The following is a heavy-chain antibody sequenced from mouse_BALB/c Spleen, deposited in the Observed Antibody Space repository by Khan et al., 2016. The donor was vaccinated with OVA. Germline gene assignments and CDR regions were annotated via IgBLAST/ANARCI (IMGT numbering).Heavy chain of an antibody. V-gene: IGHV2-6-7*01. Sequence: QMQLKESGPGLVAPSQSLSITCTVSGFSLTGYGVSWVRQPPGKGLEWLGMIWGDGSTDYNSALKSRLSISKDNSKSQVFLKMNSLQTDDTAKYYCARAYYGNYREAMDYWGQGTSVTASS. CDR2: IWGDGST. D-gene: IGHD2-10*01. CDR3: ARAYYGNYREAMDY. CDR1: GFSLTGYG. J-gene: IGHJ4*01.